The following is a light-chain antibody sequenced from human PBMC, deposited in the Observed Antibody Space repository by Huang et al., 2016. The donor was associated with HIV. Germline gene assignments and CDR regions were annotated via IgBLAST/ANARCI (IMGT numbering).Light chain of an antibody. J-gene: IGKJ1*01. V-gene: IGKV1-5*03. CDR2: KAS. CDR1: QTITNW. Sequence: DIQMTQSPSTLSASVGDRVTLTCRASQTITNWFAWYQQKPGKAPKLLIYKASTFETGVPSRFSGSGSGTEFTLTINSMQPDDFATYYCQQYSSLRTFGQGTKVE. CDR3: QQYSSLRT.